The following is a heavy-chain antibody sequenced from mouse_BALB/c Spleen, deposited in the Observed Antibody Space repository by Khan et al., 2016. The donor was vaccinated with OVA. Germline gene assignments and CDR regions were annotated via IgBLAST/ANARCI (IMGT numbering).Heavy chain of an antibody. D-gene: IGHD1-2*01. V-gene: IGHV3-2*02. J-gene: IGHJ2*01. Sequence: EVQLQQSGPGLVKPSQSLSLTCTVPGSSITSGYGWNWIRQFPGNKLDWMGSISYIGSTNYNPSLKSRISITRDTSKNQFFLQLNSVTTEDTATYYCARTARIKYWGQGTTLTVSS. CDR3: ARTARIKY. CDR2: ISYIGST. CDR1: GSSITSGYG.